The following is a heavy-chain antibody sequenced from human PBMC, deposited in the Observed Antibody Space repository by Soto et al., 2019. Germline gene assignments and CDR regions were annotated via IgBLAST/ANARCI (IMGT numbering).Heavy chain of an antibody. J-gene: IGHJ6*02. CDR1: GYTFTSYA. CDR3: ARAQTYDSSGYYSFYYYYGMDV. D-gene: IGHD3-22*01. CDR2: INAGNGNT. Sequence: ASVKVSCKASGYTFTSYAMHWVRQAPGQRLEWMGWINAGNGNTKYSQKFQGRVTITRDTSASTPYMELSSLRAEDTAVYYCARAQTYDSSGYYSFYYYYGMDVWGQGTTVTVSS. V-gene: IGHV1-3*01.